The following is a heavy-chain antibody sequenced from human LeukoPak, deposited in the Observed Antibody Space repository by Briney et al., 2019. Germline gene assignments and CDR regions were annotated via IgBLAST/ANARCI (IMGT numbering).Heavy chain of an antibody. V-gene: IGHV1-69*13. CDR3: ASAPRYSSSWPNNWFDP. Sequence: GASVKVSCKASGYTFTGYYMHWVRQAPGQGLEWVGGIIPIFGTANYAQKFQGRVTITADESTSTAYMELSSLRSEDTAVYFCASAPRYSSSWPNNWFDPWGQGTLVTVSS. CDR1: GYTFTGYY. CDR2: IIPIFGTA. D-gene: IGHD6-13*01. J-gene: IGHJ5*02.